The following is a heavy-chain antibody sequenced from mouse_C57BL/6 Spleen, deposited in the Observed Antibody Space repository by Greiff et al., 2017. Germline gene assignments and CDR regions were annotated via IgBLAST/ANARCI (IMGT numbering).Heavy chain of an antibody. D-gene: IGHD2-4*01. CDR3: TKGEDYDPWFAY. CDR1: GFTFSSYA. V-gene: IGHV5-9-1*02. J-gene: IGHJ3*01. Sequence: EVQLQESGEGLVKPGGSLKLSCAASGFTFSSYAMSWVRQTPEKRLEWVAYISSGGDYIYYADTVKGRFTISRDNARNTLYLQMSSLKSEDTATNYCTKGEDYDPWFAYWGQGTLVTVSA. CDR2: ISSGGDYI.